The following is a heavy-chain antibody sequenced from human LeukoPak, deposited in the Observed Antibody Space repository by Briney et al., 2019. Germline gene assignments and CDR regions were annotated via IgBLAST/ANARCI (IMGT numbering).Heavy chain of an antibody. D-gene: IGHD2-2*01. CDR1: DYTFTSYG. J-gene: IGHJ5*02. V-gene: IGHV1-18*01. Sequence: ASVKVSCKASDYTFTSYGISWVRQAPGQGLEWMGWISAYNGNTNYAQKLQGRVTMTTDTSTSTAYLELRSLRSDDTAVYYCARAGYCSSTSCPYNNWFDPWGQGTLVTVSS. CDR3: ARAGYCSSTSCPYNNWFDP. CDR2: ISAYNGNT.